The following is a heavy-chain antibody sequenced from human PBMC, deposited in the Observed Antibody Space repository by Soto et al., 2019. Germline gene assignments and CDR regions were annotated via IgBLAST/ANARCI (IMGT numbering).Heavy chain of an antibody. CDR1: GGTFSSYS. D-gene: IGHD3-3*01. Sequence: PVTVSFPSSGGTFSSYSISWVLPAPGPVLEWLGGVIPIFGTANYAQQFQGRVTITADESTSTAYMELSSLRSEDTAVYYCARRSELGLLGVVWFRAEGGMDVWGQGTTVTVSS. V-gene: IGHV1-69*13. J-gene: IGHJ6*02. CDR3: ARRSELGLLGVVWFRAEGGMDV. CDR2: VIPIFGTA.